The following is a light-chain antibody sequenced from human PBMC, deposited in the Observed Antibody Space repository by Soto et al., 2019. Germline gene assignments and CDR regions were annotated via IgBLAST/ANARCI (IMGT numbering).Light chain of an antibody. CDR3: QQLT. V-gene: IGKV3-20*01. CDR2: GAS. J-gene: IGKJ4*01. CDR1: QSVRSNY. Sequence: EIVLTQSPGTLSLSSGERATLSCRASQSVRSNYLAWYQQKPGQAPRLLIYGASSRATGIPDRFGGSGSGTDFTLTISRLEPEDFAVYYCQQLTFGGGTKVEIK.